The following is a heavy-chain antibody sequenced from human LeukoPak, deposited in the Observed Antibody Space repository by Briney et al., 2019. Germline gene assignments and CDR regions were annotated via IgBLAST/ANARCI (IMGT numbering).Heavy chain of an antibody. J-gene: IGHJ4*02. V-gene: IGHV3-30*18. CDR1: GFTFSNYG. CDR3: AKESGSYSLDFDY. CDR2: ISYDGSNK. D-gene: IGHD1-26*01. Sequence: GGSLRLSCAASGFTFSNYGVHWVRQAPGKGLEWVAVISYDGSNKYYADSVKGRFTISRDNSKNTLYLQMSSLRPEDAAVYYCAKESGSYSLDFDYWDQGTLVTVSS.